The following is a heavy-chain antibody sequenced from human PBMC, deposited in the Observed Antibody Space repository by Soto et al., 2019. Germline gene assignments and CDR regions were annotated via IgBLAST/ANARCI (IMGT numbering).Heavy chain of an antibody. CDR3: ASLRYCSGGSCYRPPDY. CDR1: GGSISSSSYY. V-gene: IGHV4-39*01. J-gene: IGHJ4*02. CDR2: IYYSGST. D-gene: IGHD2-15*01. Sequence: SETLSLTCTVSGGSISSSSYYWGWIRQPPGKGLEWIGSIYYSGSTYYNPSLKSRVTISVDTSKNQFSLKLSSVTAADTAVYYCASLRYCSGGSCYRPPDYWGQGTLVTVSS.